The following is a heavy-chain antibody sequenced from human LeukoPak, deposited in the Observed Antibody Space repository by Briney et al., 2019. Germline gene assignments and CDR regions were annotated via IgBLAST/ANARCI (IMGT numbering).Heavy chain of an antibody. J-gene: IGHJ5*02. D-gene: IGHD2/OR15-2a*01. CDR3: ARESNYYFNWSDP. Sequence: SETLSLTCTVSGGSISSGSYYWSWIRQPAGKGLEWIGRIYTSGSTNYNPSLKSRVTISVDTSKNQFSLKLSSVTAADTAVYYCARESNYYFNWSDPWGQGTLVTVSS. V-gene: IGHV4-61*02. CDR1: GGSISSGSYY. CDR2: IYTSGST.